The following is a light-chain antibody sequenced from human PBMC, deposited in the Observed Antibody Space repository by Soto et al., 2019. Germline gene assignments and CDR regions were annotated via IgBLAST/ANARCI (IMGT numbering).Light chain of an antibody. CDR2: STN. Sequence: QTVVTQEPSFSVSPGGTVTLPCGMSSGSVSTSNYPSWYQQTPGQAPRSLIYSTNTRSSGVPDRFSGSILGNRAALTITGAQADDESDFYCVLYLGNGIWVFGGGTKLTVL. V-gene: IGLV8-61*01. J-gene: IGLJ3*02. CDR3: VLYLGNGIWV. CDR1: SGSVSTSNY.